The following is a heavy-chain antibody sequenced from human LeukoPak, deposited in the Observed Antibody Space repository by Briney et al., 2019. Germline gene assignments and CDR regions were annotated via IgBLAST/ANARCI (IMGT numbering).Heavy chain of an antibody. CDR2: INQDGSDK. V-gene: IGHV3-7*01. CDR1: GFTFSSSW. Sequence: GGSLRLSCAASGFTFSSSWMSWVRQAPGEGLEWVANINQDGSDKYYVDSVKGRFTTSRDNAKNSLYLQMNSVRAEDTAVYNCARDYYGSGSYRDFFDYWGQGTVVTVSS. D-gene: IGHD3-10*01. J-gene: IGHJ4*02. CDR3: ARDYYGSGSYRDFFDY.